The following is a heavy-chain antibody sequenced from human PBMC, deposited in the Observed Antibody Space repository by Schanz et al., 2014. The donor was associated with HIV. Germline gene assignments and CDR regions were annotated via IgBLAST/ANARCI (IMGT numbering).Heavy chain of an antibody. D-gene: IGHD3-10*01. Sequence: QVQLHQSGAGLLKPSETLSLTCAVYGGSFSGYFWSWVRQSPGKGLEWIGEISHSGTTNYNPSLRIRVSIQVDTSKNKFPVNLKSMTAADTAVYYCARGGILLLRGVSNWFDPWGQGTLVIVSS. V-gene: IGHV4-34*01. CDR1: GGSFSGYF. CDR2: ISHSGTT. CDR3: ARGGILLLRGVSNWFDP. J-gene: IGHJ5*02.